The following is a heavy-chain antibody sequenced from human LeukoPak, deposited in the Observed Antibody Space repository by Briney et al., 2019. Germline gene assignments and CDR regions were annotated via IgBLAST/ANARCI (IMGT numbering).Heavy chain of an antibody. CDR2: IKQDGSEK. CDR3: ARAYYYDSSGYYPYYYGMDV. Sequence: GGSLRLSCAASGFTFSSYWMSWVRQAPGKGLEWVANIKQDGSEKYYVDSVKGRFTISRDNAKNSLYLQMNSLRAEDTAVYYCARAYYYDSSGYYPYYYGMDVWGQGTTVTVSS. J-gene: IGHJ6*02. CDR1: GFTFSSYW. D-gene: IGHD3-22*01. V-gene: IGHV3-7*01.